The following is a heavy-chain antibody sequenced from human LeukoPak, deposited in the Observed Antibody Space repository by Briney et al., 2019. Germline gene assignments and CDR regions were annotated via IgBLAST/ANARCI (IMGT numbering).Heavy chain of an antibody. CDR1: GGSISGYY. CDR2: IYYSGST. V-gene: IGHV4-59*01. D-gene: IGHD3-10*01. J-gene: IGHJ6*04. Sequence: SETLSLTCTVSGGSISGYYWSWIRQPPGKGLEWIGDIYYSGSTNYNPSLKSRVTISVDTSKNQFSLKLSSVTAADTAVYYCARDLRNYYGSGSYMNYYYYGMDVWDKGTAVTVSS. CDR3: ARDLRNYYGSGSYMNYYYYGMDV.